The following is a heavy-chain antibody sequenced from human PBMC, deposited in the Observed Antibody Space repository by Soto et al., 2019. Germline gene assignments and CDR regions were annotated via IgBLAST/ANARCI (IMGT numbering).Heavy chain of an antibody. V-gene: IGHV1-3*01. CDR2: INAGNGNT. CDR3: ARENNLQWLVPLYFDY. CDR1: GYTFTSYA. D-gene: IGHD6-19*01. J-gene: IGHJ4*02. Sequence: QVQLVQSGAEVKKPGASVKVSCKASGYTFTSYAMHWVRQAPGQRLEWMGWINAGNGNTKYSQKFQGRVTITRDTSASTAYMELSSLRSEDTAVYYCARENNLQWLVPLYFDYWGQGTMVTVSS.